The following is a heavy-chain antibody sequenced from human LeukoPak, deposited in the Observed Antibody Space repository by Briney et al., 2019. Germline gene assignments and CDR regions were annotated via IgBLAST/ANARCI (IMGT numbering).Heavy chain of an antibody. CDR1: GFTFTSSA. D-gene: IGHD2-15*01. J-gene: IGHJ6*02. CDR2: IVVGSGNT. Sequence: ASVKVSCKASGFTFTSSAMQWVRQARGQRLEWIGWIVVGSGNTNYAQKFQERVTITRDMSTSTAYMELSSLRSEDTAVCYCAADSVANYYYGMDVWGQGTTVTVSS. CDR3: AADSVANYYYGMDV. V-gene: IGHV1-58*02.